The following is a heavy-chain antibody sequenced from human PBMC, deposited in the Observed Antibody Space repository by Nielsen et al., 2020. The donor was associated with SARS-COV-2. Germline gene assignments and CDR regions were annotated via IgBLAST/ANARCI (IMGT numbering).Heavy chain of an antibody. J-gene: IGHJ6*02. CDR2: ISYDGSNK. CDR1: GFTFSSYG. CDR3: AKVSGSYTRYYYYGMDV. D-gene: IGHD1-26*01. V-gene: IGHV3-30*18. Sequence: GESLKISCAASGFTFSSYGMHWVRQAPGKGLEWVAVISYDGSNKYYADSVKGRFTISRDNSKNTLYLQMNSLRAEDTAVYYCAKVSGSYTRYYYYGMDVWGQGTTVTVSS.